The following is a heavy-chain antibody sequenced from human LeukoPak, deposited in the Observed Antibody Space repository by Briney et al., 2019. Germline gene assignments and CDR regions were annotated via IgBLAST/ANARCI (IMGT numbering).Heavy chain of an antibody. D-gene: IGHD3-9*01. CDR2: ISAYNGNT. Sequence: GASVKVSCKASGYTFTSYGISWVRQAPGQGLEWMGWISAYNGNTNYAQKLQGRVTMTTDTSTSTAYMELRSLRSDDTAVYYCARMLEEDILTGYTSDYWGQGTLVTVSS. CDR3: ARMLEEDILTGYTSDY. CDR1: GYTFTSYG. J-gene: IGHJ4*02. V-gene: IGHV1-18*01.